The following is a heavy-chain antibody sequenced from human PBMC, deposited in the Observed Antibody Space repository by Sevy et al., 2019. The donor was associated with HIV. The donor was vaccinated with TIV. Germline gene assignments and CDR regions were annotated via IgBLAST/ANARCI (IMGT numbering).Heavy chain of an antibody. CDR3: VTDDRPSGWLFDF. J-gene: IGHJ4*02. CDR1: GFSFRSYW. D-gene: IGHD6-19*01. Sequence: GGSLRLSCAASGFSFRSYWMTWVRQAPGKGLEWVANINRDESARNYEDSVKGRFTISRDNAKNLLYLQINSLRVDDTAVYYCVTDDRPSGWLFDFWGPGAQVTVSS. V-gene: IGHV3-7*01. CDR2: INRDESAR.